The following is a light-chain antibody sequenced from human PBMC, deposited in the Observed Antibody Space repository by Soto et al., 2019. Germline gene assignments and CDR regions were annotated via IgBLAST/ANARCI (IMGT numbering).Light chain of an antibody. V-gene: IGKV1-5*01. CDR2: AAS. CDR1: QSISSW. Sequence: IQMTQSPSTLSTSVGDRVTITCRASQSISSWLAWYQQKPGKAPKLLIYAASSLESGVPSRFRGSGSETEFTLTISGLQPDDFATYYCQQFIDGWTFGQGTKVDIK. J-gene: IGKJ1*01. CDR3: QQFIDGWT.